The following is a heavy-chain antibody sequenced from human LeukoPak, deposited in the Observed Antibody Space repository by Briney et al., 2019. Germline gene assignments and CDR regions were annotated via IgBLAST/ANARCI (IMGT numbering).Heavy chain of an antibody. CDR2: ISAYNGNT. CDR1: GYTFTSYG. Sequence: ASVKVSCKASGYTFTSYGISWVRQAPGQGLEWMGWISAYNGNTNYAQKLQGRVTMTTDTSTSTAYMELRSLRSDDPAVYYCAREGAWEVYDYVWGRPAGAFDIWGQGTMVTVSS. V-gene: IGHV1-18*01. D-gene: IGHD3-16*01. CDR3: AREGAWEVYDYVWGRPAGAFDI. J-gene: IGHJ3*02.